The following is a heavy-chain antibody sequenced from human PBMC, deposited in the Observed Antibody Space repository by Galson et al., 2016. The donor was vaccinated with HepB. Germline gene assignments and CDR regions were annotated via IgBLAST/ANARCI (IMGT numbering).Heavy chain of an antibody. Sequence: SLRLSCAASGFTFSSYGMHWVRQAPGKGLEWVAVIWYDGSNKYYADSVKGRFTISRDNSTNTLYRQMNSLRAEDTAVYYCARDGLYCGSTSCYLDVWGQGTTVTVSS. CDR2: IWYDGSNK. CDR3: ARDGLYCGSTSCYLDV. J-gene: IGHJ6*02. CDR1: GFTFSSYG. V-gene: IGHV3-33*01. D-gene: IGHD2-2*01.